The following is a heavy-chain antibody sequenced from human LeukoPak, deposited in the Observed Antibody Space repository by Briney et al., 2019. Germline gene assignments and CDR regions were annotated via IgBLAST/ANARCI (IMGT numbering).Heavy chain of an antibody. CDR2: IYTSGST. CDR3: ATSTVTKKGFYYYGMDV. J-gene: IGHJ6*02. V-gene: IGHV4-61*02. D-gene: IGHD4-11*01. Sequence: SQTLSLTCTVSGGSISSGSYYWSWIRQPAGKGLEWIGRIYTSGSTNYNPSLKGRVTISVDTSKNQLSLKLSSVTSADTAVYYCATSTVTKKGFYYYGMDVWGQGTTVTVSS. CDR1: GGSISSGSYY.